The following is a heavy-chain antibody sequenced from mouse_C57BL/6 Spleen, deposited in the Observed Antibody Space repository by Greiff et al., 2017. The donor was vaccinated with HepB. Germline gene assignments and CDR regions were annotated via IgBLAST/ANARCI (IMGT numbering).Heavy chain of an antibody. V-gene: IGHV1-59*01. CDR1: GYTFTSYW. Sequence: QVQLQQPGAELVRPGTSVKLSCKASGYTFTSYWMHWVKQRPGQGLEWIGVIDPSDSYTNYNQKFKGKATLTVDTSSSTAYMQLSSLTSEDSAVYYCARSGVYYYGSSHWYFDVWGTGTTVTVSS. J-gene: IGHJ1*03. D-gene: IGHD1-1*01. CDR3: ARSGVYYYGSSHWYFDV. CDR2: IDPSDSYT.